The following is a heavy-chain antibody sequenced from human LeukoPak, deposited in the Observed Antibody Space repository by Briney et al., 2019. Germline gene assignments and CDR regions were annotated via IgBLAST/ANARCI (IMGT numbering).Heavy chain of an antibody. J-gene: IGHJ4*02. Sequence: ASVKVSCKASGYTYSTSAITWVRQAPGQGLEWMGWISAYNGNTNYAQKLQGRVTMTTDTSTSTAYMELRSLRSDDTAVYYCARDSVFWSGYYTYDYWGQGTLVTVSS. D-gene: IGHD3-3*01. CDR3: ARDSVFWSGYYTYDY. CDR2: ISAYNGNT. V-gene: IGHV1-18*01. CDR1: GYTYSTSA.